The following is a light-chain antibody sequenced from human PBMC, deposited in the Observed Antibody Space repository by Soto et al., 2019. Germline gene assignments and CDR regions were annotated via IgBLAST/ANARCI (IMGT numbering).Light chain of an antibody. V-gene: IGKV3-20*01. CDR3: QHYGSSRT. J-gene: IGKJ1*01. CDR1: QSVSNYY. CDR2: DAS. Sequence: EIVLTQSPGTLSLSPGERATLSCRASQSVSNYYLAWYQQKPGQAPRLLIYDASSRATGTPDRFSGSGSGTDFTLTISRLEPEDFAVYYCQHYGSSRTFGQGTKVDIK.